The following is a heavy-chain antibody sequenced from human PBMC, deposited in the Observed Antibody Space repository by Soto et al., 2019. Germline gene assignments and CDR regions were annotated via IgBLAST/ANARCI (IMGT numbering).Heavy chain of an antibody. V-gene: IGHV1-46*01. J-gene: IGHJ1*01. CDR1: VYTFTSYD. Sequence: AAVKVSCKASVYTFTSYDMHWMRPAPGQGLEWMGIINPSAGSTSYAQKFQGRVTMTRDTSTSTVYMELSSLRSEDTAVYYCARDSSGDNTYRGQGTLDTVSS. D-gene: IGHD3-22*01. CDR2: INPSAGST. CDR3: ARDSSGDNTY.